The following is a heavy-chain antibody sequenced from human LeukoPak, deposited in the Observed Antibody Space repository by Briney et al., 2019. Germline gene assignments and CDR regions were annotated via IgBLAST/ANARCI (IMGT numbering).Heavy chain of an antibody. Sequence: GGSLRLSCAASGFTFSSYWMNWVRQAPGKGLEWVANIKQDGSQKYNVDSVKGRFTISRDNAKNSLYLQMNSLRAEDTAVYYCTRDILTGYYQPDYWGQGTLVSVSS. CDR3: TRDILTGYYQPDY. CDR1: GFTFSSYW. V-gene: IGHV3-7*03. D-gene: IGHD3-9*01. CDR2: IKQDGSQK. J-gene: IGHJ4*02.